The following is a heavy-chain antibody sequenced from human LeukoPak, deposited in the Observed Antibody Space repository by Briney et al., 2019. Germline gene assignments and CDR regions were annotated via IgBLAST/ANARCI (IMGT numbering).Heavy chain of an antibody. CDR2: INHSGST. V-gene: IGHV4-34*01. CDR3: ARGGYSYGSVTYNWFDP. CDR1: GGSFSGYY. D-gene: IGHD5-18*01. Sequence: SETLSPTCAVYGGSFSGYYCNWIRQPPGKGLEWIGEINHSGSTNYNPSLKSRVTMSVDTSKNQFSLKLNSVTAADTAVYYCARGGYSYGSVTYNWFDPWGQGTLVTVSS. J-gene: IGHJ5*02.